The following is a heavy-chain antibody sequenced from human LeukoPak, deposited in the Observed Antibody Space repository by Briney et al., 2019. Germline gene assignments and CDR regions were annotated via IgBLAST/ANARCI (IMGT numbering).Heavy chain of an antibody. CDR1: GYTFTSYG. Sequence: VASVKVSCKASGYTFTSYGISWVRQAPGQGLEWMGWISAYNGNTNYAQKLQGRVTMTTDTSTSPAYMELRSLRSDDTAVYYCARYVGYSSGYYPLDYWGQGTLVTVSS. J-gene: IGHJ4*02. V-gene: IGHV1-18*01. D-gene: IGHD3-22*01. CDR2: ISAYNGNT. CDR3: ARYVGYSSGYYPLDY.